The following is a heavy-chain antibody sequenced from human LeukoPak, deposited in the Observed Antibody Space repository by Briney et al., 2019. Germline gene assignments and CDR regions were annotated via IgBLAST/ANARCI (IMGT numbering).Heavy chain of an antibody. D-gene: IGHD3-16*02. J-gene: IGHJ6*02. CDR3: ARDQARYDYVWGSYRYDYYGMDV. V-gene: IGHV3-30-3*01. Sequence: GGSLRLSCAASGFIFSNYAMYWVRQAPGKGLEWVAVISYDGSSNYYADSVKGRFTISRDNSKNTLYLQMNSLRAEDTAVYYCARDQARYDYVWGSYRYDYYGMDVWGQGTTVTVSS. CDR1: GFIFSNYA. CDR2: ISYDGSSN.